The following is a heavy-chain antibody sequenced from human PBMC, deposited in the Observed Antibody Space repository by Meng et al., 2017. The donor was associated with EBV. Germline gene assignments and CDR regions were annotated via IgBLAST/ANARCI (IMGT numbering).Heavy chain of an antibody. J-gene: IGHJ5*02. CDR1: GGSINNESYY. Sequence: QVQLQESGPGLVKPSGXXXXXCXVSGGSINNESYYWGWIRQPPGKGLEYIGYIYYTGSTNYNSSLKGRVTISLDKSKNQFSLKLTSLTAADTAIYYCARGDYTNYPRWFDPWGQGTLVTVSS. V-gene: IGHV4-61*01. CDR3: ARGDYTNYPRWFDP. CDR2: IYYTGST. D-gene: IGHD4-11*01.